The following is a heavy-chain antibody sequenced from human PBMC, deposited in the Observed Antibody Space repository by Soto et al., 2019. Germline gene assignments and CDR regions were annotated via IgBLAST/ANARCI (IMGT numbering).Heavy chain of an antibody. V-gene: IGHV4-61*01. CDR2: IYYSGST. D-gene: IGHD3-10*01. Sequence: PSETLSLTCTVSGGSVSSGSYYWSWIRQPPGKGLEWIGYIYYSGSTNYNPSLKSRVTISVDTSKNTLYLQMNSLRAEDTAVYYCARTPTWYGSGSYYTRAHFDYWGQGTLVTVSS. CDR3: ARTPTWYGSGSYYTRAHFDY. J-gene: IGHJ4*02. CDR1: GGSVSSGSYY.